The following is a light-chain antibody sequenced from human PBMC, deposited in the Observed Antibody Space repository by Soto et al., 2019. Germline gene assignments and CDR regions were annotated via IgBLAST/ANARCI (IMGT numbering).Light chain of an antibody. V-gene: IGLV2-14*01. Sequence: QSVPTQPASVSGSPGQSITISCTGTSSDVGGYNYVSWYQQHPGKAPKLMIYEVSNRPSGVSNRFSGSKSGNTASLTISGLQAEDVADYYCSSYTTSSTHWVFGGGTKLTVL. CDR3: SSYTTSSTHWV. J-gene: IGLJ3*02. CDR1: SSDVGGYNY. CDR2: EVS.